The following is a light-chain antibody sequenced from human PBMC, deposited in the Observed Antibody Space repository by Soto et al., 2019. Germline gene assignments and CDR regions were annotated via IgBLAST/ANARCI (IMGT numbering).Light chain of an antibody. V-gene: IGKV3-11*01. CDR3: QQRSNWPPRIT. Sequence: EIVLTQSPATRSLSPGERATLSGRDSQSVSSYLAWYQQKPGQAPRLLIYDASNRATGIPARFSGSGSGTDFTLTISSLEPEDFAVYYCQQRSNWPPRITFGQGTRLEIK. J-gene: IGKJ5*01. CDR2: DAS. CDR1: QSVSSY.